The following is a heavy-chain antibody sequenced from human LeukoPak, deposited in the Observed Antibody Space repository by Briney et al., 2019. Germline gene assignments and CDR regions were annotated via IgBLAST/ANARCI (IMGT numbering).Heavy chain of an antibody. V-gene: IGHV4-59*01. CDR1: GGSISSYY. CDR2: IYYSGST. CDR3: ARDGSSPPYGMDV. Sequence: SETLSLTCTVSGGSISSYYWSWIRQPPGKGLEWIGYIYYSGSTNYNPSLKSRVTISVDTSKNQFSLKLSSVTAADTAVYYCARDGSSPPYGMDVWGQGTTVTVP. J-gene: IGHJ6*02. D-gene: IGHD6-6*01.